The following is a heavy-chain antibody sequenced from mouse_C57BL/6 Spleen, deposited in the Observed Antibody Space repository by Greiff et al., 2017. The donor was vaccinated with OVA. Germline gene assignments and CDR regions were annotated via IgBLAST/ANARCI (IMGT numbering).Heavy chain of an antibody. CDR1: GFTFSSYT. D-gene: IGHD2-3*01. CDR2: ICGGGGNT. CDR3: ARQIYRNWYFGV. Sequence: EVHLVESGGGLVKPGGSLKLSCAASGFTFSSYTMSWVRQTPEKRLEWVATICGGGGNTYYPDSVKGRFTISRDTAMHTLYLQMSCVRCEDTALYYCARQIYRNWYFGVWGTGTTVTVSS. V-gene: IGHV5-9*01. J-gene: IGHJ1*03.